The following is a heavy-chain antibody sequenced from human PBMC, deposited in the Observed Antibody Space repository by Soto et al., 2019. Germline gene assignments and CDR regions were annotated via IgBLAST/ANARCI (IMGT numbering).Heavy chain of an antibody. CDR1: GFSLTNARMG. V-gene: IGHV2-26*01. CDR3: ARLPFDYDGYGRWVGF. D-gene: IGHD4-17*01. CDR2: IFSSDGK. Sequence: QVTLKESGPVLVKPTETLTLTCTVSGFSLTNARMGVTWIRQSPGKALEWLAHIFSSDGKSYNTSLKSRLTISRDTSKSMVVLTVTNMDPLDTATYYCARLPFDYDGYGRWVGFWGQGPLVTVSS. J-gene: IGHJ4*02.